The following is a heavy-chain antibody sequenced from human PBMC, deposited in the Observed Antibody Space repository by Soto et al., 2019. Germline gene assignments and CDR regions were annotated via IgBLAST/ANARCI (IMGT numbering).Heavy chain of an antibody. J-gene: IGHJ6*02. D-gene: IGHD6-13*01. CDR1: GFTFNNYG. V-gene: IGHV3-33*01. CDR3: ARWQISHPTRGAASARGGMDV. CDR2: ILNDGNGY. Sequence: GGSLRLSCAASGFTFNNYGMHWVRQAPGKGLERVAVILNDGNGYYYANSVKGRFTITRDNSKNTLYLQMSSLRAEDTAVYYCARWQISHPTRGAASARGGMDVWGQGTTVTVSS.